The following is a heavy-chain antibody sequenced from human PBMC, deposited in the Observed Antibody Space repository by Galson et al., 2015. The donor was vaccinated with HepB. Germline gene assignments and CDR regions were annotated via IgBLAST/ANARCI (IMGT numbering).Heavy chain of an antibody. D-gene: IGHD2-2*01. V-gene: IGHV5-51*03. J-gene: IGHJ3*02. CDR1: GYSFTDYW. CDR3: ARPVVPAAVGAFDI. CDR2: IYPGDSDT. Sequence: QSGAEVKKPGESLKISCKGSGYSFTDYWIGWVRQMPGKGLEWMGIIYPGDSDTTYSPSFQGQVTISADKSFTTAYLQWSSLKASDTAMYYCARPVVPAAVGAFDIWGQGTMVTVSS.